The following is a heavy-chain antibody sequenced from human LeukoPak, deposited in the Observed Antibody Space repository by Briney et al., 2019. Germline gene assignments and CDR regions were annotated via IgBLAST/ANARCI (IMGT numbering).Heavy chain of an antibody. D-gene: IGHD3-9*01. CDR1: GFTFSSFE. J-gene: IGHJ4*02. CDR3: VGADYDILTGYYIDY. CDR2: ISSSGDTL. Sequence: PGGSLRLSCAASGFTFSSFEMHWVRQAPGKGLEWVSYISSSGDTLYYADSVKGRFTISRDNAKNSLYLQMNSLRAEDTAVYYCVGADYDILTGYYIDYWGQGTLVTVSS. V-gene: IGHV3-48*03.